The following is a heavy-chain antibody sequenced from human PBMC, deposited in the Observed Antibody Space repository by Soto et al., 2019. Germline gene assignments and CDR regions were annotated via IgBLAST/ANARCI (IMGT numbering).Heavy chain of an antibody. J-gene: IGHJ4*02. D-gene: IGHD3-22*01. CDR3: AREGASGSHIGY. CDR1: GGTFSSYA. Sequence: QVQLVQSGAEVKKPGSSVKVSCKASGGTFSSYAISWVRQAPGQGLEWMGGIIHIFGTANYAQKLQGRVTITADESTSTAYMELSSLRSEDTAVYYCAREGASGSHIGYGGQGTLFTVSS. V-gene: IGHV1-69*01. CDR2: IIHIFGTA.